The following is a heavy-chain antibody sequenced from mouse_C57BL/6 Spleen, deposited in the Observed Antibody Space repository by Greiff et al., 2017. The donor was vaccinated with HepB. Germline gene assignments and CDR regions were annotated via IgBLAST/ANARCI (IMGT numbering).Heavy chain of an antibody. D-gene: IGHD1-1*01. CDR3: ARHGTTVYYYAMDY. Sequence: EVHLVESGGDLVKPGGSLKLSCAASGFTFSSYGMSWVRQTPDKRLEWVATISSGGSYTYYPDSVKGRFTISRDNAKNTLYLQMSSLKSEDTAMYYCARHGTTVYYYAMDYWGQGTSVTVSS. CDR1: GFTFSSYG. J-gene: IGHJ4*01. CDR2: ISSGGSYT. V-gene: IGHV5-6*01.